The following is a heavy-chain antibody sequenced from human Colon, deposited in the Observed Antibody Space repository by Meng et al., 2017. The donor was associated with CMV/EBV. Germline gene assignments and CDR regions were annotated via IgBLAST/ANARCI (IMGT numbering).Heavy chain of an antibody. V-gene: IGHV3-23*03. CDR1: GFTFSNHA. D-gene: IGHD3-3*01. CDR2: IYAGGRST. J-gene: IGHJ6*02. CDR3: AKGSLERLYYGMDV. Sequence: GESLKISCAGSGFTFSNHAMSWVRQAPGKGLEWVSVIYAGGRSTYFADSVKGRFIISRDDSKNTLYMEMNSLRAEDTAVYCCAKGSLERLYYGMDVWGQGTTVTVSS.